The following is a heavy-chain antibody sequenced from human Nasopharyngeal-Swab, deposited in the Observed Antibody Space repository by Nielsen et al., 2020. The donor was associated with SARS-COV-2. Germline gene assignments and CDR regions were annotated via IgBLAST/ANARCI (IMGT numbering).Heavy chain of an antibody. CDR1: GFTFSSYS. CDR2: ISGSGGST. CDR3: AKTLWGYCSSTSCWGFDY. J-gene: IGHJ4*02. D-gene: IGHD2-2*01. V-gene: IGHV3-23*01. Sequence: GGSLRLSCAASGFTFSSYSMNWVRQAPGKGLEWVSAISGSGGSTYYADSVKGRFTISRDNSRNTLYLQMNSLRAEDTAVYYCAKTLWGYCSSTSCWGFDYWGQGTLVTVSS.